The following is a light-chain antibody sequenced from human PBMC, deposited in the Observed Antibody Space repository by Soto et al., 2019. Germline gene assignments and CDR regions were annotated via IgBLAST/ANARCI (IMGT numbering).Light chain of an antibody. Sequence: QSALTQPASVSGSPGQSITISCTGTSSDVGGYNSVSWYQQHPGRAPKLTIYEVSNRPSGVSNRFSGSKSGNTASLTISGLRAEDEADYYCSSYTTINTRVFGAGTQLTVL. CDR2: EVS. CDR3: SSYTTINTRV. CDR1: SSDVGGYNS. J-gene: IGLJ3*02. V-gene: IGLV2-14*01.